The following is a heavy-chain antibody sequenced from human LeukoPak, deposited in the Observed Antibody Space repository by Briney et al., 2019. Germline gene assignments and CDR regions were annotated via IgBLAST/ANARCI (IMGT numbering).Heavy chain of an antibody. CDR2: VYTTGST. V-gene: IGHV4-61*02. Sequence: SETLSLTCSVSGGSLSSDNYYWNWIRQPAGKGLEWIGRVYTTGSTNYNPSLKSRVTISVDTSKNQFSLKLSSVTAADTAVYYCARGRVVAVAGTGWFDPWGQGTLVTVSS. CDR1: GGSLSSDNYY. J-gene: IGHJ5*02. D-gene: IGHD6-19*01. CDR3: ARGRVVAVAGTGWFDP.